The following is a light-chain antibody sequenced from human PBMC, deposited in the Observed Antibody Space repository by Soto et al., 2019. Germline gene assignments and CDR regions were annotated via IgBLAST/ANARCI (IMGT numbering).Light chain of an antibody. CDR3: TSYTSSSTVQ. CDR2: EVT. Sequence: QSVLTQPASVSGSPGQSITISCTGTSSDVGGYTYVSWYQQHPGKAPKLIIYEVTDRPSGVSNRFSGSKSGNTASLTISGLQAEDEADYYCTSYTSSSTVQFGGGTKVTVL. J-gene: IGLJ2*01. CDR1: SSDVGGYTY. V-gene: IGLV2-14*01.